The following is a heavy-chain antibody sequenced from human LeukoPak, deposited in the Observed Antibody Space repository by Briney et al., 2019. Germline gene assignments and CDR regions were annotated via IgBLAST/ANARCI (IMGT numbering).Heavy chain of an antibody. CDR3: ARGPLVRIPSSFDP. V-gene: IGHV1-8*01. D-gene: IGHD2-15*01. Sequence: ASVTVSCTASGYTFTSYDINWARQATGQGLEWMGWMNPNTGNTGSAQRFQGRVTMTRDTSISTAYMELSSLRSEDTAVYYCARGPLVRIPSSFDPWGQGTLVTVSS. J-gene: IGHJ5*02. CDR2: MNPNTGNT. CDR1: GYTFTSYD.